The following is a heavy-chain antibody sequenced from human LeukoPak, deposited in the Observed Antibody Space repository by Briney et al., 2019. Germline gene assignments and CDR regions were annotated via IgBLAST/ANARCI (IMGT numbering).Heavy chain of an antibody. D-gene: IGHD2/OR15-2a*01. CDR2: IYYSGST. J-gene: IGHJ3*02. CDR1: GGSISNYY. Sequence: SETLSLTCTVSGGSISNYYWSWIRQPPGKGLEWIGYIYYSGSTYYDPSLKSRVTISVDTSKNQFSLKLSSVTAADTAVYYCARSYFSLGAFDIWGQGTMVTVSS. V-gene: IGHV4-59*01. CDR3: ARSYFSLGAFDI.